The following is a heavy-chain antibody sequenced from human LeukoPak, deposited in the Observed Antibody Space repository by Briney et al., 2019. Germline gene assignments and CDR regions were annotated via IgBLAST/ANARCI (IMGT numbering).Heavy chain of an antibody. Sequence: GGSLRLSCAASGFIFSSYWMHWVRQAPGKGLVWVSRINSDGSSTSYADSVKGRFTISRDNSKNTMYLQMNNLRAEDTAVYYCATLRSYWYFDLWGRGTLVTVSS. D-gene: IGHD3-10*01. V-gene: IGHV3-74*01. CDR1: GFIFSSYW. J-gene: IGHJ2*01. CDR3: ATLRSYWYFDL. CDR2: INSDGSST.